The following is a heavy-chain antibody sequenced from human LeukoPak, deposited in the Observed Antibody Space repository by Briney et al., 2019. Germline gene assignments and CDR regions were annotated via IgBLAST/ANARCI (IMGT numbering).Heavy chain of an antibody. CDR3: VSSMIVD. Sequence: GGSLRLSCAASGFTFSSYWMNWVCQAPGKGLEWVANINHDGSEKYYVDSVKGRFTISRDNAKNSLYLHMNSLRAEDTAVYYCVSSMIVDWGQGTLVTVSS. J-gene: IGHJ4*02. CDR2: INHDGSEK. CDR1: GFTFSSYW. D-gene: IGHD3-22*01. V-gene: IGHV3-7*01.